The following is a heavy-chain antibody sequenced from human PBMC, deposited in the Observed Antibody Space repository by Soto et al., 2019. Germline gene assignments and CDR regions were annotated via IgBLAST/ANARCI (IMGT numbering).Heavy chain of an antibody. CDR2: ISGSGGST. D-gene: IGHD3-10*01. V-gene: IGHV3-23*01. J-gene: IGHJ6*03. CDR1: GFTFSSYA. Sequence: EVQLLESGGGLVQPGGSLRLSCAASGFTFSSYAMSWVRQAPGKGLEWVSAISGSGGSTYYADSVKGRFTISRDNSKNTVYVQMNSLRAEDTAVYYYAKFGVRGVIIYYYYMDVWGKGTTVTVSS. CDR3: AKFGVRGVIIYYYYMDV.